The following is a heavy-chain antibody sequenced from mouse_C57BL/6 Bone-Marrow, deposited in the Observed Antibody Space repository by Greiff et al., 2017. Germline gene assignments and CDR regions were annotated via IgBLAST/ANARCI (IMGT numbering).Heavy chain of an antibody. CDR3: ATSEDFITTVVAPFAY. J-gene: IGHJ3*01. Sequence: VQLKESGAELVRPGSSVKMSCKTSGYTFTSYGINWVKQRPGQGLEWIGYIYIGNGYTEYNEKFKGKATLTSDTSSSTAYMQLSSLTSEDSAIYFCATSEDFITTVVAPFAYWGQGTLVTVSA. V-gene: IGHV1-58*01. D-gene: IGHD1-1*01. CDR2: IYIGNGYT. CDR1: GYTFTSYG.